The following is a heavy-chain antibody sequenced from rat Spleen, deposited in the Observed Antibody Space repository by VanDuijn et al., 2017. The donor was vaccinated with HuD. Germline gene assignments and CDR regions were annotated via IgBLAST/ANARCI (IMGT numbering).Heavy chain of an antibody. CDR3: ATDGYTTDYYYVGYVMSA. J-gene: IGHJ4*01. CDR2: ISYDGSST. Sequence: EVQLVESGGGLVQPGRSLKLSCVASGLTFNKYYMAWVRQAPTKGLEWVATISYDGSSTYYRDSVKGRYTISRDNAKSTLSLQVDSLRSEDTATYYCATDGYTTDYYYVGYVMSAWGQGASVTVSS. CDR1: GLTFNKYY. V-gene: IGHV5-29*01. D-gene: IGHD1-6*01.